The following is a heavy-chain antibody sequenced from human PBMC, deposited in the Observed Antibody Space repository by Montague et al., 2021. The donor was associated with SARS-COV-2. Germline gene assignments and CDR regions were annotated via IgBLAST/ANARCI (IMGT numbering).Heavy chain of an antibody. CDR3: ARRRLREDYFDF. CDR1: GHSVSSSDHY. V-gene: IGHV4-39*01. J-gene: IGHJ4*02. CDR2: VYYSGYT. Sequence: SETLSLTCTVSGHSVSSSDHYWGWIRQPPGKGLEWLGIVYYSGYTYYNPSVKGRVTISIDAPKNQFSLKLNSLTATDTAIYHCARRRLREDYFDFWGQGTLLTVSS. D-gene: IGHD4-17*01.